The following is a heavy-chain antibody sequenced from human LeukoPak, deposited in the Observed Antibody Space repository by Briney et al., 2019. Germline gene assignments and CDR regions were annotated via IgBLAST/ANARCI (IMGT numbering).Heavy chain of an antibody. V-gene: IGHV3-7*01. J-gene: IGHJ4*02. CDR2: IKHNGNEK. D-gene: IGHD3-16*01. CDR3: ARELRTFDS. CDR1: GFTFSSYW. Sequence: GGSLRLSCAASGFTFSSYWMTWVRQAPGRGLEWVANIKHNGNEKNYVDSVEGRFTISRDNAKNSLSLQVNSLRAEDTAVYYCARELRTFDSWGQGTLVTVSS.